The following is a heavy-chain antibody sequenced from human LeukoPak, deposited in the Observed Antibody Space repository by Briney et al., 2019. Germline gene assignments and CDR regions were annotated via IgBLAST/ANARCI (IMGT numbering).Heavy chain of an antibody. Sequence: TGGSLRLSCAASGFTFSNSWMHWVRQAPGKGLVWVSRISTEGSSTTYADSVKGRFTISRDNAKNTLYLQMNSLRAEDTAVYYCARDNYGLFDYWGQGTLVTVSS. CDR2: ISTEGSST. J-gene: IGHJ4*02. D-gene: IGHD4-17*01. V-gene: IGHV3-74*01. CDR1: GFTFSNSW. CDR3: ARDNYGLFDY.